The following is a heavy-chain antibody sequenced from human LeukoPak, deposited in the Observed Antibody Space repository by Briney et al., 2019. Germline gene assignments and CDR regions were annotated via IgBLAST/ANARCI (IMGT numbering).Heavy chain of an antibody. CDR3: ARTSIAAREADY. CDR2: ISNNGGST. J-gene: IGHJ4*02. D-gene: IGHD6-6*01. CDR1: GFTFSRYS. Sequence: GSLILSCAASGFTFSRYSMHWVRQAPGKGLEYGSAISNNGGSTYYAKSVKGRFTISRDNSKNTLYLQMGSLRAEDMAVYYCARTSIAAREADYWGQGTLVTVSS. V-gene: IGHV3-64*01.